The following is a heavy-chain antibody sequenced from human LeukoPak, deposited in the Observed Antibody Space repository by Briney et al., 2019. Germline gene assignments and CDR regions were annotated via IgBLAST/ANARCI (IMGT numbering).Heavy chain of an antibody. Sequence: GSLRLSCAASGFTFSNYAMSWVRQAPGKGLEWIGSIYYSGSTYYNPSLKSRVTISVDTSKNQFSLKLSSVTAADTAVYYCARHVGYSYDFDYWGQGTLVTVSS. CDR1: GFTFSNYA. V-gene: IGHV4-39*01. CDR3: ARHVGYSYDFDY. CDR2: IYYSGST. D-gene: IGHD5-18*01. J-gene: IGHJ4*02.